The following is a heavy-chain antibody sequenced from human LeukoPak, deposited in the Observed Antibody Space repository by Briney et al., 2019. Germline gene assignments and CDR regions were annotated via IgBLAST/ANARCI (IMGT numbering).Heavy chain of an antibody. V-gene: IGHV3-23*01. CDR2: ISVSGDST. Sequence: GGSLRLSCAASGFTLSSYAMTWARQAPGKGLDWVSSISVSGDSTYYADSVKGRLTISRDNSKKTLYLQMSSLRAEDTAVYYCAKTRGYCSGGSCYQDFWGQGTQVTVSS. CDR3: AKTRGYCSGGSCYQDF. D-gene: IGHD2-15*01. J-gene: IGHJ4*02. CDR1: GFTLSSYA.